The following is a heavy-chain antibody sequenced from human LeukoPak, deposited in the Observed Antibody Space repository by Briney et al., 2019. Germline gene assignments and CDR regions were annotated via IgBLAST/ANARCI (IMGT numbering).Heavy chain of an antibody. Sequence: SETLSLTFTVSGGSISSYYWSWIRQPPGKGLEWIGYIYYSGSTNYNPSLQSRVTISVDTSKNQFSLKLNSVTAADTAVYYCARDGPNYRFDHWGQGTLVTVSS. CDR2: IYYSGST. J-gene: IGHJ4*02. CDR3: ARDGPNYRFDH. D-gene: IGHD3-10*01. V-gene: IGHV4-59*01. CDR1: GGSISSYY.